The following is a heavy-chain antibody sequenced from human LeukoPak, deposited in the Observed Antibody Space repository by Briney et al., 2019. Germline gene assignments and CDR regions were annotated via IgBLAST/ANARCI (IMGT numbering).Heavy chain of an antibody. CDR1: GFTFSNYA. Sequence: GGSLRLSCAASGFTFSNYAMSWVRQAPGKGLEWVSAISGSASSTYHADSVKGRFTISRDNSKNTLYLQMNSLRAEDTAVYYCAKTPYYGYNYLFYWGQGTLVTVSS. V-gene: IGHV3-23*01. CDR2: ISGSASST. CDR3: AKTPYYGYNYLFY. D-gene: IGHD5-24*01. J-gene: IGHJ4*02.